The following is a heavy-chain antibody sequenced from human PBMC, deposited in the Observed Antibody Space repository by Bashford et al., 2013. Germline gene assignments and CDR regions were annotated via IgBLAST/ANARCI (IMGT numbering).Heavy chain of an antibody. CDR3: RVLHSDGSKFSIFDH. D-gene: IGHD2-15*01. CDR2: IKQDGGEK. V-gene: IGHV3-7*01. Sequence: VRQAPGKGLEWVTNIKQDGGEKYYVDSVKGRFFISRDNSKNMLFLQMNSLRLEDTATYYCRVLHSDGSKFSIFDHWGQGTLVTVSS. J-gene: IGHJ4*02.